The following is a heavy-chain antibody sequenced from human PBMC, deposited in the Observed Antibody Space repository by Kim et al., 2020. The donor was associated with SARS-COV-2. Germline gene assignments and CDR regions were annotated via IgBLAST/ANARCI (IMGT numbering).Heavy chain of an antibody. D-gene: IGHD6-6*01. CDR1: GYTFTSFG. V-gene: IGHV1-18*01. CDR3: SSGLASSSPQGGS. CDR2: ISPYNGKT. J-gene: IGHJ5*02. Sequence: ASVKVSCKASGYTFTSFGISWVRQAPGQGLEWMGWISPYNGKTSYAQKFQGRVTMTTDTSTSTAYMEVTSLKSDDTAVYYWSSGLASSSPQGGSWGQGTL.